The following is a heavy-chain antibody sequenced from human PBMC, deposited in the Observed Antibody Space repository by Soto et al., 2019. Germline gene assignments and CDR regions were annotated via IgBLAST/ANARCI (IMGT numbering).Heavy chain of an antibody. CDR1: GGSISSSSYY. CDR2: IYYSGNT. D-gene: IGHD3-10*01. V-gene: IGHV4-39*01. Sequence: PSETLSLTCTVSGGSISSSSYYWGWIRQPPGKGLEWIGSIYYSGNTYYNPSLKSRVTISVDTAKDQFSLKLSSVTAADTAVYYCARQYYFGSGSYYNRPVDFWGQGTLVTVS. J-gene: IGHJ4*02. CDR3: ARQYYFGSGSYYNRPVDF.